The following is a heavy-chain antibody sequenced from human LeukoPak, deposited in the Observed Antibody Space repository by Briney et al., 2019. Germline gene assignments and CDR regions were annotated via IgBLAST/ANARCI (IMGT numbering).Heavy chain of an antibody. J-gene: IGHJ5*02. CDR3: ARESDYYDSSAFDWFDP. V-gene: IGHV4-30-2*01. D-gene: IGHD3-22*01. CDR1: GGSISSGGYY. Sequence: SETLSLTCTVSGGSISSGGYYWSWIRQPPGKGLEWIGYIYHSGSTYYNPSLKSRVTISVDRSKNQFSLKLSSVIAADTAVYYCARESDYYDSSAFDWFDPWGQGTLVTVSS. CDR2: IYHSGST.